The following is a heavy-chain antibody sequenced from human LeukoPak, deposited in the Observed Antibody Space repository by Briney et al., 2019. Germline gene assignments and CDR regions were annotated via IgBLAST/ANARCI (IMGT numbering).Heavy chain of an antibody. CDR1: GFTFSNAW. J-gene: IGHJ3*02. CDR3: TTLAGLGTFDI. D-gene: IGHD1-26*01. Sequence: GGSLRLSXAASGFTFSNAWMSWVGQAPGKGLEWVGRIKSKTDGGTTDYAAPVKGRFTISRDDSENTLYLQMNSLKTEDTAVYHCTTLAGLGTFDIWGQGTMVTVSS. CDR2: IKSKTDGGTT. V-gene: IGHV3-15*01.